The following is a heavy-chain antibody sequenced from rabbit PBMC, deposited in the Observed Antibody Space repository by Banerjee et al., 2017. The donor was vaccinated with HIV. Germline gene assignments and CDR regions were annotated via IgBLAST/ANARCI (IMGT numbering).Heavy chain of an antibody. Sequence: QEQLEESGGDLVKPEGSLTLTCTASGFSFSSSYYMCWVRQAPGKGLEWIACIYTGSSGRTYYASWAKGRFTISSNNAQNTVDLQMNSLTAADTATYFCARDNSGWGPDFHLWGQGTLVTVS. CDR3: ARDNSGWGPDFHL. V-gene: IGHV1S45*01. D-gene: IGHD4-1*01. CDR2: IYTGSSGRT. J-gene: IGHJ4*01. CDR1: GFSFSSSYY.